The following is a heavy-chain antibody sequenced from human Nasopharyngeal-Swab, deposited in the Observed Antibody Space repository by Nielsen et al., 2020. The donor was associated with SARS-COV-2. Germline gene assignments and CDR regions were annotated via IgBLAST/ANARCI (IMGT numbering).Heavy chain of an antibody. CDR2: IYSGGSST. D-gene: IGHD3-22*01. J-gene: IGHJ3*02. Sequence: GGSLRLSCAASGFTFSSYAMSWVRQAPGKGLEWVSVIYSGGSSTYYADSVKGRFTISRDNSKNTLYLQMNSLRAEDTAVYYCAKDLDYYDSSGYYGNAFGIWGQGTMVTVSS. CDR1: GFTFSSYA. V-gene: IGHV3-23*03. CDR3: AKDLDYYDSSGYYGNAFGI.